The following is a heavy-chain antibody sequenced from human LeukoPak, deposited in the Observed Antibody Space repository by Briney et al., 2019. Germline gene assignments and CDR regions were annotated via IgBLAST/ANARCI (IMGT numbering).Heavy chain of an antibody. CDR1: GFTFSSYA. V-gene: IGHV3-23*01. CDR3: AIPILTYYDFWSGSKPPFDY. D-gene: IGHD3-3*01. Sequence: HPGGSLRLSCAASGFTFSSYAMSWVRQAPGKGLEWVSAISGSGGSTHYADSVKGRFTISRDNSKNTLYLQMNSLRAEDTAVYYCAIPILTYYDFWSGSKPPFDYWGQGTLVTVSS. CDR2: ISGSGGST. J-gene: IGHJ4*02.